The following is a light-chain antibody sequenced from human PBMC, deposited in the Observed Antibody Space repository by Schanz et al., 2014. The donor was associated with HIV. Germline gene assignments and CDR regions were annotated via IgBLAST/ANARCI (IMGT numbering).Light chain of an antibody. V-gene: IGLV2-14*03. Sequence: QSVLTQPASVSGSPGQSITLSCTGTSGYVITNDNVSWFQQHPGKAPKLMMYDVSRRPSGVSNRFSGSKSGNTASLTISGLQAEDEADYYCSSYTSSSTVVFGGGTKLTVL. J-gene: IGLJ2*01. CDR3: SSYTSSSTVV. CDR2: DVS. CDR1: SGYVITNDN.